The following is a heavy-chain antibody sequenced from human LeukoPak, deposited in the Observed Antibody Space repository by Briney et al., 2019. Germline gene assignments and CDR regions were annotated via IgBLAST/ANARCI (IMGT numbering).Heavy chain of an antibody. CDR3: ARGDGLGGSYFDY. Sequence: GGSLRLSCAASGFTVSGNYMSWVRQAPGKGLECVAVIYSGGDTYYADSVKGRFTISRDKSKNTLYLQMNSLRAEDTALYYCARGDGLGGSYFDYWGQGTLVTVSS. J-gene: IGHJ4*02. CDR1: GFTVSGNY. V-gene: IGHV3-53*01. D-gene: IGHD5-24*01. CDR2: IYSGGDT.